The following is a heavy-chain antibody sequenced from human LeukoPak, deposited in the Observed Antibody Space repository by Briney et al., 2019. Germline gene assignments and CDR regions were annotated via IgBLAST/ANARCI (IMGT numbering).Heavy chain of an antibody. CDR2: IYSGGST. V-gene: IGHV3-66*01. Sequence: GGSLRLSCSASGFTVSSNYMSWVRQAPGKGLEWVSIIYSGGSTYYADSVKGRFTISRDSSKNTLYLQMNSLRAEDTAVYYCARDSTVVGSSRYYYYMDVWGKGTTVTVSS. J-gene: IGHJ6*03. D-gene: IGHD6-6*01. CDR3: ARDSTVVGSSRYYYYMDV. CDR1: GFTVSSNY.